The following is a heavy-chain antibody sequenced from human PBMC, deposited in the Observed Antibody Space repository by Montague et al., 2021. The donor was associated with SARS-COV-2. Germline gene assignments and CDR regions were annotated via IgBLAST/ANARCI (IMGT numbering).Heavy chain of an antibody. V-gene: IGHV4-59*08. J-gene: IGHJ3*02. CDR1: GGSISSYY. Sequence: SETLSLTCTVSGGSISSYYWSWIRQPPGKGLEWIGYIYYSGSTNXNPSLKSRVTISVDTSKNQFSLKLSSVTAADTAVYYCARRGLEYCSSTSCQNAFDIWGQGTMVTVSS. CDR3: ARRGLEYCSSTSCQNAFDI. CDR2: IYYSGST. D-gene: IGHD2-2*01.